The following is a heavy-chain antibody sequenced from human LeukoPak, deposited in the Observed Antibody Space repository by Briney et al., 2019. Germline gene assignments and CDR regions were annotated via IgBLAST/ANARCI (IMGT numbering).Heavy chain of an antibody. Sequence: TSETLSLTCTVSGGSISNNGYYWSWIRHPPGKALEWIGHIYYTGSTYYNPSLKSRVTISVDTSKNQFSLKLSSVTAADTAVYYCARLPHDYSHYFDYWGQGTLVTVSS. J-gene: IGHJ4*02. CDR2: IYYTGST. V-gene: IGHV4-39*01. CDR3: ARLPHDYSHYFDY. D-gene: IGHD4-11*01. CDR1: GGSISNNGYY.